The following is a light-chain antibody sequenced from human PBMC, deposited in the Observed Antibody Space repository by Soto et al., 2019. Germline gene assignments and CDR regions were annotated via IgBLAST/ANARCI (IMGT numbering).Light chain of an antibody. CDR3: QQYNSYSPYT. Sequence: DIQMTQSPSTLSASVGDRVTITCRASQSISSWLAWYQQKPGKAPKLLIYKASSLESGVPSRFSGSGSGTEFTLTISSLHPDDFATYYCQQYNSYSPYTFGQGTKLVIK. CDR2: KAS. V-gene: IGKV1-5*03. CDR1: QSISSW. J-gene: IGKJ2*01.